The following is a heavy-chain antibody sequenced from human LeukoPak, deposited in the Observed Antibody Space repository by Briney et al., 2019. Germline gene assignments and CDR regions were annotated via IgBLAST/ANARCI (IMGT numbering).Heavy chain of an antibody. CDR2: ISGSGSPI. Sequence: PGESLRLSCAASGFTFSSYSMNWVRQAPGKGLEWISYISGSGSPIYYADSVKGRFTISRDNAKNSLYLQMNSLRAEDTAVYYCVRDRKVGSCSSTSCQSLNWFDPWGQGTLVTVSS. V-gene: IGHV3-48*04. CDR3: VRDRKVGSCSSTSCQSLNWFDP. J-gene: IGHJ5*02. D-gene: IGHD2-2*03. CDR1: GFTFSSYS.